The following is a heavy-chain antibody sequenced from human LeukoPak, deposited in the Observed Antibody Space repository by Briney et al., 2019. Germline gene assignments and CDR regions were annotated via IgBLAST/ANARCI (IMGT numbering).Heavy chain of an antibody. J-gene: IGHJ6*03. CDR2: IYSGGST. CDR3: ARELPSAYYMDV. Sequence: AGGSLRLSCAASGLTVSSNYMRWVPQAPRKGLEWVSVIYSGGSTYYADSVKGRFTISRDNSKNTLSLQMNSLRAEDTAVYYCARELPSAYYMDVWGKGTTVTVSS. V-gene: IGHV3-53*01. D-gene: IGHD2-2*01. CDR1: GLTVSSNY.